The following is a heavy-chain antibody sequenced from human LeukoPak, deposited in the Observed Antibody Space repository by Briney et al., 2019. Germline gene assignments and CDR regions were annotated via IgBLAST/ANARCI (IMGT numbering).Heavy chain of an antibody. CDR2: ISDRGGST. J-gene: IGHJ4*02. V-gene: IGHV3-23*01. CDR1: GITLSNYG. D-gene: IGHD3/OR15-3a*01. Sequence: GGSLRLSCAVSGITLSNYGMSWVRRAPGKALEWVAGISDRGGSTNYADSVKGRFTISRDNSKNTLYLQMNSLRAEDTAVYFCAKRGVVIRVILVGFHKAAYYFESWGQGALVTVSS. CDR3: AKRGVVIRVILVGFHKAAYYFES.